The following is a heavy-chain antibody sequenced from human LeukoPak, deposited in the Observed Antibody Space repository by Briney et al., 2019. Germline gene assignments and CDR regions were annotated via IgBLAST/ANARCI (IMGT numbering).Heavy chain of an antibody. CDR2: VYSSGSL. CDR1: GGSINIRNYY. V-gene: IGHV4-39*07. CDR3: ARDRRQRDYFDF. Sequence: PSETLSLTCTVSGGSINIRNYYWAWIRQPPGRQLEWIGSVYSSGSLYYNPSLKSRVTILVDTSKNQFSLKLNSVTAADTAVSYCARDRRQRDYFDFWGQGARVSVSS. J-gene: IGHJ4*02. D-gene: IGHD1-1*01.